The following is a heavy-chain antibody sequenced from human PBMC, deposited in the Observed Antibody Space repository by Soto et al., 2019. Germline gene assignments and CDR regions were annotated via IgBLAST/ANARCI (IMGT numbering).Heavy chain of an antibody. CDR1: GYTFTTYA. J-gene: IGHJ5*02. CDR2: INAGNGNT. CDR3: ARSFKSAGWLYP. Sequence: QVQLVQSGPEVKKPGASVKVSCKASGYTFTTYAIHWVRPAPGPGLEWMGWINAGNGNTEFSERFRGRVTITRDTAASTAQMELTGLTSEDTAVYYVARSFKSAGWLYPWGQGTLVTVSS. V-gene: IGHV1-3*01.